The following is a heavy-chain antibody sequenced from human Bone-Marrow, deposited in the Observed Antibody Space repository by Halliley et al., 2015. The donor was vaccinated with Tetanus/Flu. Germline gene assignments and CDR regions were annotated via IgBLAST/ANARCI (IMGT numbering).Heavy chain of an antibody. Sequence: MQLVQSGAEVKKPGESLKISCEAFGYIFTDYWIGWVRQMPGKGLEWMGIIFPHDSETRYSPSFDGQVTMSADKSIDTAYLQWSTLKASDSAIYYCARGTVFGVVLDVWGQGTTVTVSS. CDR2: IFPHDSET. J-gene: IGHJ6*02. V-gene: IGHV5-51*01. D-gene: IGHD3-3*01. CDR1: GYIFTDYW. CDR3: ARGTVFGVVLDV.